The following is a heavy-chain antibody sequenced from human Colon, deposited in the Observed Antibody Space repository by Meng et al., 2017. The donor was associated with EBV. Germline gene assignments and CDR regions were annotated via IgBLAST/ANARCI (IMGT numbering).Heavy chain of an antibody. Sequence: QVQLQESGPVLVKPSGTLSLTCGVSGVSISSNIRWTWVRQPPGKGLEWIGDIDDSGSTNYNPSLNSRISISLDKSKNHFSLKVNSVTAADTAVYYCARGKRDAWELLAYWGQGALVTVSS. V-gene: IGHV4-4*02. J-gene: IGHJ4*02. CDR1: GVSISSNIR. CDR2: IDDSGST. CDR3: ARGKRDAWELLAY. D-gene: IGHD1-26*01.